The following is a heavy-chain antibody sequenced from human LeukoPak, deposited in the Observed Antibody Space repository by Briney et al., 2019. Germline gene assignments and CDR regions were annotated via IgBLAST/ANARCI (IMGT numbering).Heavy chain of an antibody. CDR2: IKQDGSKK. CDR3: TRVGYIDEGIDY. V-gene: IGHV3-7*04. Sequence: PGGSLRLSCAVSGFNVRNNWMTWVRQAPGKGLEWVANIKQDGSKKSYVDSVKGRFTISRDNAKNSLYLQMNSLRAEDTAIYYCTRVGYIDEGIDYWGQGTLVTVSS. J-gene: IGHJ4*02. D-gene: IGHD5-24*01. CDR1: GFNVRNNW.